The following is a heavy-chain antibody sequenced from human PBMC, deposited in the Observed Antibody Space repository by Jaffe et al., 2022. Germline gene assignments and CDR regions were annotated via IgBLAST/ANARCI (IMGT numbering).Heavy chain of an antibody. CDR3: AKDKYNWKSLDAFDI. D-gene: IGHD1-1*01. CDR1: GFTFSSYG. CDR2: IRYDGSNK. J-gene: IGHJ3*02. Sequence: QVQLVESGGGVVQPGGSLRLSCAASGFTFSSYGMHWVRQAPGKGLEWVAFIRYDGSNKYYADSVKGRFTISRDNSKNTLYLQMNSLRAEDTAVYYCAKDKYNWKSLDAFDIWGQGTMVTVSS. V-gene: IGHV3-30*02.